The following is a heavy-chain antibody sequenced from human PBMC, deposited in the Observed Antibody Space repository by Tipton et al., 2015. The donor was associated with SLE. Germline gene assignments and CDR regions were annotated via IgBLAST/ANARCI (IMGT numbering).Heavy chain of an antibody. V-gene: IGHV3-74*01. Sequence: SLRLSCAASGFTFSNSWMYWVRQAPGKGLVWVSRLKSDGSRTTYADSVKGRFTISRDNARNTLYLQMDSLRADDTAVYFCGRGYCNGDRCYFSVDYWGQGTLVTVSS. CDR2: LKSDGSRT. D-gene: IGHD2-15*01. CDR1: GFTFSNSW. CDR3: GRGYCNGDRCYFSVDY. J-gene: IGHJ4*02.